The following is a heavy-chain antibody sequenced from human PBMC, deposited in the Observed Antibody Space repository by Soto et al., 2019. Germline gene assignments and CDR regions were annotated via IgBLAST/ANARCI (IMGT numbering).Heavy chain of an antibody. V-gene: IGHV3-73*01. CDR1: GFTFSGSA. CDR3: TRHVREHLSDYDL. D-gene: IGHD5-12*01. J-gene: IGHJ3*01. CDR2: IRSKANSYAT. Sequence: GGSLRLSCAASGFTFSGSAMHWVRQASGKGLEWVGRIRSKANSYATAYAASVKGSFTISRDDSKNTAYLQMNSLKTEDTAVYYCTRHVREHLSDYDLWGQGTMVTVSS.